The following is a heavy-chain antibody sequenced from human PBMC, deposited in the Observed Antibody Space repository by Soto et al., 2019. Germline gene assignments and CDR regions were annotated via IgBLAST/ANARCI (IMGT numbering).Heavy chain of an antibody. CDR2: ISPYTGNT. CDR3: VMVDNYVTPTPQDV. CDR1: GYIFVNYG. J-gene: IGHJ6*02. Sequence: QVQPVQSGDEVKKPGASVKVSCKASGYIFVNYGIAWVRQAPRQGLEWMGWISPYTGNTHSASKVQGRLTMPTDTSTSTAYMDLGSLTSDDTAVYYCVMVDNYVTPTPQDVWGQGTTVTVSS. D-gene: IGHD3-16*01. V-gene: IGHV1-18*01.